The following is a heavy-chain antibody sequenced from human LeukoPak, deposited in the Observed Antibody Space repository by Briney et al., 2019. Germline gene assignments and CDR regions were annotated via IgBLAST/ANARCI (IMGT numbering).Heavy chain of an antibody. D-gene: IGHD3-16*01. CDR3: ARTLDDAFDI. Sequence: PSETLSLTCTVSGGSISSYYWSWIRQPPGKGLEWIGYIYYSGSTNYNPSLKSRVTISLDTSKNQFSLKLCSVTAADTAVFYCARTLDDAFDIWGQGTMVTVSS. V-gene: IGHV4-59*01. CDR2: IYYSGST. J-gene: IGHJ3*02. CDR1: GGSISSYY.